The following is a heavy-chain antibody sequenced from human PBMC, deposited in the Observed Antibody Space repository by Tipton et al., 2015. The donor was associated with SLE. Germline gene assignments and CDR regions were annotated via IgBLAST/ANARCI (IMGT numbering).Heavy chain of an antibody. CDR3: ARGAKERITLVRVRPYYFDY. CDR1: GGSINSFY. J-gene: IGHJ4*01. Sequence: TLSLTCTVSGGSINSFYWPWVRQPAGKGLEWIGHFHSSGILNYNPSLKSRVTISGDTSKNQLSLKLNAVTAADTAVYYCARGAKERITLVRVRPYYFDYWGQGSLVTVS. CDR2: FHSSGIL. V-gene: IGHV4-4*07. D-gene: IGHD3-10*01.